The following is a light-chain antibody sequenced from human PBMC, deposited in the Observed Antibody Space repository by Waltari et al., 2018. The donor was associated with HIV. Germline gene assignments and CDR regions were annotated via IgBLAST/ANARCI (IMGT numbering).Light chain of an antibody. J-gene: IGLJ3*02. CDR2: DVS. CDR3: CSYAGTFNWV. CDR1: SSDVGGYNY. Sequence: QSALTQPRSVSGSPGQSVSISCTGTSSDVGGYNYVSWYQQHPGKVPQPLIYDVSKRPSGVPDRFSGSKSGNTASLTISGLQAEDEADYYCCSYAGTFNWVFGGGTKLTVL. V-gene: IGLV2-11*01.